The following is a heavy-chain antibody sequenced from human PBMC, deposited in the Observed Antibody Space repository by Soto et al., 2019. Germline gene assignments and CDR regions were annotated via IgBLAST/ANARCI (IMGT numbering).Heavy chain of an antibody. CDR3: ARDSGAAAGTDYYYGMDV. CDR2: ISAYNGNT. D-gene: IGHD6-13*01. Sequence: ASVKVSCKASGYTFTSYGIIWVRQAPGQGLEWMGWISAYNGNTNYAQKLQGRVTMTTDTSTSTAYMELRRLRSDDTAVYYCARDSGAAAGTDYYYGMDVWGQGTTVTVSS. CDR1: GYTFTSYG. J-gene: IGHJ6*02. V-gene: IGHV1-18*04.